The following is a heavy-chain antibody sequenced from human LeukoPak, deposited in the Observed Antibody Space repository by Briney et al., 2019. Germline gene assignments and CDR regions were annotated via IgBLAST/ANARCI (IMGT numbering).Heavy chain of an antibody. D-gene: IGHD3-9*01. CDR1: GGSISSYY. V-gene: IGHV4-59*08. J-gene: IGHJ2*01. Sequence: SETLSLTCTVSGGSISSYYWSWIRQPPGKGLEWIGYIYYSGSTNYNPSLKSRVTISVDTSKNQFSLKLSSVTAADTAVYYCASRTPYYDILTGYYPTRHKGDWYFDLWGRGTLVTVSS. CDR3: ASRTPYYDILTGYYPTRHKGDWYFDL. CDR2: IYYSGST.